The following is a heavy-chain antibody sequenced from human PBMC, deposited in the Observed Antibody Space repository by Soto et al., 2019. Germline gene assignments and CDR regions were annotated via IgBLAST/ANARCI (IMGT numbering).Heavy chain of an antibody. CDR2: VFTTGTT. CDR3: ARDFNSIFDDFADMRWNFDP. CDR1: GGSINHYY. J-gene: IGHJ5*02. V-gene: IGHV4-4*07. D-gene: IGHD3-3*02. Sequence: LSLTCSVTGGSINHYYWSWVRQSAGKGLEWIGRVFTTGTTDYNPSLKGRVTISVDTSKNQFSLSLRSVTAADTAIYYCARDFNSIFDDFADMRWNFDPWGQGTLVTVSS.